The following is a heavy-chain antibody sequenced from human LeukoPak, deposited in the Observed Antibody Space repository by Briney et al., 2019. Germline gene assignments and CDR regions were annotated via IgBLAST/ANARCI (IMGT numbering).Heavy chain of an antibody. J-gene: IGHJ4*02. V-gene: IGHV3-33*06. Sequence: PGGSLRLSCAASGFTLSSYGMHWVRQAPGKGLEWVAVIWYGGSNKYYVDSVKGGFTLSRDISKNTRYLQMTGLRAEETAVYYCAKEPQCMRGTVTQYCFVNSGQWNP. CDR2: IWYGGSNK. D-gene: IGHD2-8*01. CDR3: AKEPQCMRGTVTQYCFVN. CDR1: GFTLSSYG.